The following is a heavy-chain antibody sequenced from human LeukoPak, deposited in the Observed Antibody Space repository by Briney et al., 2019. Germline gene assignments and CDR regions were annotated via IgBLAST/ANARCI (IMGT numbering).Heavy chain of an antibody. Sequence: SVTVSCKASARTFSSYAISWVRQAPGQGLEWMGWIIPIFGTANYAQKFQGRVTITADESTSTAYMELSSLRPEDTAVYYCARGIQLWLVDYWGQGTLVTVSS. V-gene: IGHV1-69*13. CDR1: ARTFSSYA. CDR3: ARGIQLWLVDY. D-gene: IGHD5-18*01. J-gene: IGHJ4*02. CDR2: IIPIFGTA.